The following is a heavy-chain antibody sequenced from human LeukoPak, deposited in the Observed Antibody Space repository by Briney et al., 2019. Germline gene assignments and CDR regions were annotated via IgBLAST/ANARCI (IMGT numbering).Heavy chain of an antibody. CDR2: IYHSGTT. D-gene: IGHD1-26*01. Sequence: SETLSLTCTVSAYSISDGFVWGFIRQPPGKGLEWIASIYHSGTTYYNPSPRSRVTMSVDTSNNQFSLKLSSVTAADTAMYFCTRLSHVAGAPKVSWFDPWGQGTLVTVSS. CDR1: AYSISDGFV. CDR3: TRLSHVAGAPKVSWFDP. J-gene: IGHJ5*02. V-gene: IGHV4-38-2*02.